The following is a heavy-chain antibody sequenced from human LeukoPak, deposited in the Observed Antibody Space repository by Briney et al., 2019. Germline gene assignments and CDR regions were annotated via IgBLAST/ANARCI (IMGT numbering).Heavy chain of an antibody. D-gene: IGHD1-26*01. CDR2: INPNSGGT. J-gene: IGHJ6*03. Sequence: GASVKVSCKASGYTFTGYYMHWVRQAPGQGLEWMGWINPNSGGTNYAQKFQGRVTMTRDTSISTAYMELSRLRSDDTAVYYCAREDFGEGGSYSPYYYYMDVWGKGTTVTVSS. CDR3: AREDFGEGGSYSPYYYYMDV. CDR1: GYTFTGYY. V-gene: IGHV1-2*02.